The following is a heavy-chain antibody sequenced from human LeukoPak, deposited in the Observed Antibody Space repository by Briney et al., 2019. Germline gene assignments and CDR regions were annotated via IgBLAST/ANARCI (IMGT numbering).Heavy chain of an antibody. D-gene: IGHD5-12*01. V-gene: IGHV4-59*01. CDR1: GGSISSYY. J-gene: IGHJ6*03. CDR3: ARGPPPYIGLTPNYYYYMDV. CDR2: IYYSGST. Sequence: ASETLSLTCTVSGGSISSYYWSWIRQPPGKGLEWIGYIYYSGSTNYNPSLKSRVTISVDTSKNQFSLKLSSVTAADTAVYYCARGPPPYIGLTPNYYYYMDVWGKGTTVTISS.